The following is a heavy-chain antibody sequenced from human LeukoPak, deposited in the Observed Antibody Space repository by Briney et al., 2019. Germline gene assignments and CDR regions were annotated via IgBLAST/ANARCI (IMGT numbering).Heavy chain of an antibody. V-gene: IGHV3-23*01. CDR1: GFTFSSYS. J-gene: IGHJ4*02. Sequence: GGSLRLSCAASGFTFSSYSMNWVRQAPGKGLGWVSTIGDSGGSTYYADSVKGRFTISKDNSKNTLYLQMNSLRAEDSAVYYCAKYRGFGDSYDSWGQGTLVTVSS. CDR2: IGDSGGST. D-gene: IGHD3-10*01. CDR3: AKYRGFGDSYDS.